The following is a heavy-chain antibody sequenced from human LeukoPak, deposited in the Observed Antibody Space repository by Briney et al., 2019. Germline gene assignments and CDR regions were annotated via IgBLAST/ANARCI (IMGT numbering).Heavy chain of an antibody. CDR1: GFTFSSYW. J-gene: IGHJ4*02. Sequence: GGSLRLSCAASGFTFSSYWMRWVRQAPGKGLVWVSRINSDGSSTNYADSVKGRFTISRDNAKNTLYLQMNSLRAEDTAVYYCARGTYGDYSFDYWGQGTLVTVSS. V-gene: IGHV3-74*01. CDR2: INSDGSST. D-gene: IGHD4-17*01. CDR3: ARGTYGDYSFDY.